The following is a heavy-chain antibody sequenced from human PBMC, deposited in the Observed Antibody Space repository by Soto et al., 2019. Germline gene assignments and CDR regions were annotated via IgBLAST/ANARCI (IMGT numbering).Heavy chain of an antibody. D-gene: IGHD3-22*01. CDR1: GYSFTSYW. CDR2: IYPGDSDT. V-gene: IGHV5-51*01. Sequence: PGESLKISCKGSGYSFTSYWIGWVRQMPGKGLEWMGIIYPGDSDTRYSPSFQGPVTISADKSISTAYLQWSSLKASDTAMYYCPRPYYDSSGYYDYWGQGTLVTVSS. J-gene: IGHJ4*02. CDR3: PRPYYDSSGYYDY.